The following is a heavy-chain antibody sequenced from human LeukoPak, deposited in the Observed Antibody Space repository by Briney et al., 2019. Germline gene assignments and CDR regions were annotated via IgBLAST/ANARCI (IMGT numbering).Heavy chain of an antibody. Sequence: SETLSLTCTVSGGSISSSSYYWGWIRQPPGKGLEWIGSIYYSGSTYYNPSLKSRVTISVDTSKNQFSLELSSVTAADTAVYYCARGIAAAGIGGYYFDYWGQGTLVTVSS. CDR3: ARGIAAAGIGGYYFDY. V-gene: IGHV4-39*01. D-gene: IGHD6-13*01. CDR1: GGSISSSSYY. CDR2: IYYSGST. J-gene: IGHJ4*02.